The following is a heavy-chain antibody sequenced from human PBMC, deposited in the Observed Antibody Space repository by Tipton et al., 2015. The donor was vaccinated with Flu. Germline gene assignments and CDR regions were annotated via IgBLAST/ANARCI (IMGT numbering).Heavy chain of an antibody. D-gene: IGHD6-13*01. CDR2: IYYSGST. CDR3: AREGVAAAGRGWAFDI. CDR1: GYSISSGYY. J-gene: IGHJ3*02. V-gene: IGHV4-38-2*02. Sequence: LRLSCTVSGYSISSGYYWGWIRQPPGKGLEWIGSIYYSGSTYYNPSLKSRVTISVDTSKNQFSLKLSSVTAADTAVYYCAREGVAAAGRGWAFDIWGQGTMVTVSS.